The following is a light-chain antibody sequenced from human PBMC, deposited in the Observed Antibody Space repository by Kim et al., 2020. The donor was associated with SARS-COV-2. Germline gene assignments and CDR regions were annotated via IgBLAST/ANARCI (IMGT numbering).Light chain of an antibody. J-gene: IGKJ4*01. CDR1: QSVSTD. CDR3: QQYLNWPHLP. Sequence: CLGERSTLLCSGSQSVSTDLAWYQQKPGQAPRFRSYGASTRATCSPARFSGSGSGTEFTLTIGSLQSEDSAVYYCQQYLNWPHLPFGGGTTVDIK. CDR2: GAS. V-gene: IGKV3-15*01.